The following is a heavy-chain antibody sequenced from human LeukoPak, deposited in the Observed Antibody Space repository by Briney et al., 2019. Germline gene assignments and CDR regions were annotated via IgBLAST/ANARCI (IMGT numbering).Heavy chain of an antibody. CDR3: AKGGQWLVLESYFDY. CDR2: IKQDGSEK. V-gene: IGHV3-7*01. J-gene: IGHJ4*02. Sequence: PGGSLRLSCAASGFTFSSYWMSWVRQASGKGLEWVANIKQDGSEKYYVDSVRGRFTISRDNSNNTLYLQMNSLRAEDTAVYYCAKGGQWLVLESYFDYWGQGTLVTVSS. CDR1: GFTFSSYW. D-gene: IGHD6-19*01.